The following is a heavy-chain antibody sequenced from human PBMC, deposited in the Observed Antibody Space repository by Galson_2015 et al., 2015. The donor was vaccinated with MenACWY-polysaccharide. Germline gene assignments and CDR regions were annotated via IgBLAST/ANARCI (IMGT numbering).Heavy chain of an antibody. CDR3: ATGAGDFDH. CDR1: GGSITSWC. D-gene: IGHD4/OR15-4a*01. Sequence: SETLSLTCSVSGGSITSWCYSWIRQSAGTGLEWIGRVCSPGNTKYTPSFESRVTMSLDTYKNQLSLHLKSLTAADTAVFFCATGAGDFDHWGQGTRFTVSS. CDR2: VCSPGNT. J-gene: IGHJ4*02. V-gene: IGHV4-4*07.